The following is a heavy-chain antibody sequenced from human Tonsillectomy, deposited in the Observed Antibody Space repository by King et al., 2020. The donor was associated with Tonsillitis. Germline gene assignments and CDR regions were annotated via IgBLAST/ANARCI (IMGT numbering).Heavy chain of an antibody. Sequence: QLQLQESGPGLVKPSETLSLICTVSGDSISSSDSYWGWIRQPPGKGLEWIGSIYYSGSTYYNPSLKSRVTISVDTSKTHFSLKVSSVTAADPAVYYCARPRLDDFWIGHSFDNWGQGTLVTVSS. CDR3: ARPRLDDFWIGHSFDN. D-gene: IGHD3-3*01. CDR1: GDSISSSDSY. J-gene: IGHJ4*02. V-gene: IGHV4-39*01. CDR2: IYYSGST.